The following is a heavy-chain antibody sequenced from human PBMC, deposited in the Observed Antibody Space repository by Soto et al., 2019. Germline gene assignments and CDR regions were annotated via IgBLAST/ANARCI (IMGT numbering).Heavy chain of an antibody. CDR2: IYYSGST. D-gene: IGHD3-22*01. J-gene: IGHJ3*02. CDR1: GGSISSGGYY. V-gene: IGHV4-31*03. Sequence: QVQLQESGPGLVKPSQTLSLTCTVSGGSISSGGYYWSWIRQHPGKGLEWIGYIYYSGSTYYNPSLKSRVTISVDTSKNQFSLKLSSVTAADTAVYYCARDRRWYYDSSGPDVFDIWGQGTMVTVSS. CDR3: ARDRRWYYDSSGPDVFDI.